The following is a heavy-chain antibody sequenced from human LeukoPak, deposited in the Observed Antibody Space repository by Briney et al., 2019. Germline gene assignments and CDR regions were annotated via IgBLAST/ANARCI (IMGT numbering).Heavy chain of an antibody. CDR1: GYTFSSYY. Sequence: ASVKVSCKASGYTFSSYYMHWVRQAPGQGLEWVGLINHTGDSTNYAQNFRGRVTMTRDTSTSTVYMDLNSLRSEDTAVYYCAREASGGYFDYWGQGTLVTVSS. D-gene: IGHD4-23*01. CDR3: AREASGGYFDY. J-gene: IGHJ4*02. V-gene: IGHV1-46*01. CDR2: INHTGDST.